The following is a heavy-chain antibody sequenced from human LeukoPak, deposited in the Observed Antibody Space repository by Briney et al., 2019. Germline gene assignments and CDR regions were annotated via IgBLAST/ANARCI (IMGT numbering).Heavy chain of an antibody. CDR1: GVSISSSSYY. V-gene: IGHV4-39*07. Sequence: SETLSLTCTVSGVSISSSSYYWGWIRQPPGKGLEWIGSIYYSGSTYYNPSLKSRVTISVDTSKNQFSLKLSSVTAADTAVYYCARVGGVPAAMFCRLDWFDPWGQGTLVTVSS. J-gene: IGHJ5*02. CDR2: IYYSGST. D-gene: IGHD2-2*01. CDR3: ARVGGVPAAMFCRLDWFDP.